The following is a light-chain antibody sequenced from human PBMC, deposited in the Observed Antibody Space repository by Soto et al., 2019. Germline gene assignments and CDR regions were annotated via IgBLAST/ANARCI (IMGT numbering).Light chain of an antibody. V-gene: IGKV3-15*01. J-gene: IGKJ1*01. Sequence: EIVMTQSPATLSVSPGERATLSCRASQSVSSNLAWYQQKRGQGPRLLIYGASTRATGIPARFSGRGSGTEFTLTISSLQSEDFAVYYCHQYNNWPLWTFGQGTKVEIK. CDR1: QSVSSN. CDR3: HQYNNWPLWT. CDR2: GAS.